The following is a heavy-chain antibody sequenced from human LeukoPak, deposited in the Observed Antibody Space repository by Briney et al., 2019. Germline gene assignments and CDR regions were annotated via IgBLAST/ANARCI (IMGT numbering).Heavy chain of an antibody. V-gene: IGHV4-34*01. CDR2: IDHSGTT. J-gene: IGHJ4*02. Sequence: SETLSLTCAVYGASFRNYYWSWIRQTPGKGLEWIGEIDHSGTTNYNPSLKSRVTISLDTSKNQFSLKVTSVTAADTAVYYCARSGTYQYSSTSDYWGQGTLVTVSS. CDR3: ARSGTYQYSSTSDY. D-gene: IGHD3-10*01. CDR1: GASFRNYY.